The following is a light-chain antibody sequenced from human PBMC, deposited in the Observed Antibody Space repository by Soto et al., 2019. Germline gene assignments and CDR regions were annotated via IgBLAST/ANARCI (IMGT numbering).Light chain of an antibody. CDR3: QQGNFFPYT. CDR2: AAS. CDR1: QGIGGW. Sequence: DILMTQSPSSVSASVGDRVTITCRASQGIGGWLAWYQQKPGKAPRLLIYAASTLQNGVPSRFSGSRSGTVFTLTISSLPPEDFATYFCQQGNFFPYTFGQGTRVEIK. J-gene: IGKJ2*01. V-gene: IGKV1-12*01.